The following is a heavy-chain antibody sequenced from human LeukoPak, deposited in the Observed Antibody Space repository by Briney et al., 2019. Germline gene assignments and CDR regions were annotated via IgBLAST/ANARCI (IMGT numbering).Heavy chain of an antibody. Sequence: SETLSLTCTVSGGSISSYYWSWIRQPPGKGLEWIGYIYYSGSTYYNPSLKSRVTISVDTSKNQFSLKLSSVTAADTAVYYCARARPDGYYYYYMDVWGKGTTVTVSS. CDR2: IYYSGST. CDR1: GGSISSYY. D-gene: IGHD1-14*01. J-gene: IGHJ6*03. CDR3: ARARPDGYYYYYMDV. V-gene: IGHV4-59*12.